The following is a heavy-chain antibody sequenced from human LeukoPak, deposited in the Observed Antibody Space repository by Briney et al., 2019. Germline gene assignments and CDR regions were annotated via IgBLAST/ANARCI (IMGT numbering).Heavy chain of an antibody. Sequence: ASVKVSCKVSGYTLTELSMHWVRQAPGQGLEWMGRINPNSGGTNYAQKFQGRVTMTRDTSISTAYMELSRLRSDDTAVYYCASRLLGYCSSTSCTENSYWGQGTLVTVSS. J-gene: IGHJ4*02. CDR3: ASRLLGYCSSTSCTENSY. CDR1: GYTLTELS. V-gene: IGHV1-2*06. D-gene: IGHD2-2*01. CDR2: INPNSGGT.